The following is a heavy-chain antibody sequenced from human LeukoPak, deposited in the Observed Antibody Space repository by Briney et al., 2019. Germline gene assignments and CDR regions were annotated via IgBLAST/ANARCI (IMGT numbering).Heavy chain of an antibody. CDR1: GFTFSSYS. CDR2: ISSSSSYI. D-gene: IGHD2-2*01. CDR3: ARDRFGCSSTSCPPGRGMDV. J-gene: IGHJ6*04. V-gene: IGHV3-21*01. Sequence: GGSLRLSCAASGFTFSSYSMNWVRQAPGKGLEWVSSISSSSSYIYYADSVEGRFTISRDNAKNSLYLQMNSLRAEDTAVYYCARDRFGCSSTSCPPGRGMDVWGKGTTVTVSS.